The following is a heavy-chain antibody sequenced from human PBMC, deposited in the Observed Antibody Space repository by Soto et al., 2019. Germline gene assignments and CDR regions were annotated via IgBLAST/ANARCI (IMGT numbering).Heavy chain of an antibody. CDR1: GFTFFTSA. CDR2: IVVGSGNT. J-gene: IGHJ4*02. V-gene: IGHV1-58*01. CDR3: AADPYCGGDCYFDY. D-gene: IGHD2-21*02. Sequence: SVKVSCKASGFTFFTSAVQWVRQARGQRLEWIGWIVVGSGNTNYAQKFQERVTITRDMSTNTAYMELSSLRSEDTAVYYCAADPYCGGDCYFDYWGQGIMVTVSS.